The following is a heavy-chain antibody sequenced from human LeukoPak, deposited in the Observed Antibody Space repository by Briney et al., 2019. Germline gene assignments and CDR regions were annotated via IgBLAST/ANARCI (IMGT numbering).Heavy chain of an antibody. CDR3: ARARYNWNYLPAYYYMDV. Sequence: QTGGSLRLSCAASGFTFSSYAMHWVRQAPGKGLEWVAVISYDGSNKYYADSVKGRFTISRDNSKNTLYLQMNSLRAEDTAVYYCARARYNWNYLPAYYYMDVWGKGTTVTVSS. CDR1: GFTFSSYA. D-gene: IGHD1-7*01. V-gene: IGHV3-30*04. J-gene: IGHJ6*03. CDR2: ISYDGSNK.